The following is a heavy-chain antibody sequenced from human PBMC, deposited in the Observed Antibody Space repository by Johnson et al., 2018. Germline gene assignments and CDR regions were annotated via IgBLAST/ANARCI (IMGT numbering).Heavy chain of an antibody. D-gene: IGHD1-26*01. CDR2: IRSKAYGGTT. V-gene: IGHV3-49*03. CDR3: ATPTKRYYYYMDV. CDR1: GFTFGDYA. Sequence: VQLVQSGGGLVQPGRSLRLSCTASGFTFGDYAMSWFRQAPGKGLEWVGFIRSKAYGGTTEYAASVKGRFTISREDSKSIAYLQMNSLKIEDTAVYYAATPTKRYYYYMDVWGKGTTVTVSS. J-gene: IGHJ6*03.